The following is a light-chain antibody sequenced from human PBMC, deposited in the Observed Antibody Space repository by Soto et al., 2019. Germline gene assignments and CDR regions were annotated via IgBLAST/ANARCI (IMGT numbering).Light chain of an antibody. Sequence: DIQMTQSPSSLAASVGDRVTITCRASQSISTWLAWYQQKPGTAPKVLIYDASSLESGVPSRFSGSRSGTEFTLTISSLQPDDFATYYCQQYSSSSRTFGQGTKGDIK. V-gene: IGKV1-5*01. CDR3: QQYSSSSRT. CDR1: QSISTW. J-gene: IGKJ1*01. CDR2: DAS.